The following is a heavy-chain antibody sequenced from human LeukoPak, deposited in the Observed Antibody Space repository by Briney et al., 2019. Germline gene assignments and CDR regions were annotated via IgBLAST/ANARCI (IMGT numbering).Heavy chain of an antibody. J-gene: IGHJ5*02. CDR2: IYHSGST. Sequence: GSLRLSCAASGFTFSNAWMSWVRQPPGKGLEWIGEIYHSGSTNYNPSLKSRVTISVDKSKNQFSLKLSSVTAADTAVYYCARDLAAADSQGWFDPWGQGTLVTVSS. CDR3: ARDLAAADSQGWFDP. D-gene: IGHD6-13*01. CDR1: GFTFSNAW. V-gene: IGHV4-4*02.